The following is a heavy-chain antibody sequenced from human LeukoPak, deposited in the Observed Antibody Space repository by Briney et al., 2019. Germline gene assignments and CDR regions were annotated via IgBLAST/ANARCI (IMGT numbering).Heavy chain of an antibody. J-gene: IGHJ4*02. Sequence: PGGSLRLSCAASGFTFSSYAMSWVRQAPGKGLEWVSAISGSGGSTYYADSVKGRFTISRDNSKNTLYLQMNSLRAEDTAVYYCAKWNRPPYDFWSGYNYFDYWGQGTLVTVSS. CDR2: ISGSGGST. D-gene: IGHD3-3*01. CDR3: AKWNRPPYDFWSGYNYFDY. CDR1: GFTFSSYA. V-gene: IGHV3-23*01.